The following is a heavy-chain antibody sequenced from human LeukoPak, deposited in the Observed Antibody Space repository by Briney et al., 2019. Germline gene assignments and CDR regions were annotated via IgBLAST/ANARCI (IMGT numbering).Heavy chain of an antibody. CDR1: GFIFSTYG. Sequence: GGSLRLSCAASGFIFSTYGIHWVRQAPGKGLEWVALISYDGSSKSYADSVKGRFTTSRDNSKNTLYLQMNSLRAEDTAVYYCAKESVGTFDYWGQGTLVTVSS. D-gene: IGHD7-27*01. CDR3: AKESVGTFDY. CDR2: ISYDGSSK. V-gene: IGHV3-30*18. J-gene: IGHJ4*02.